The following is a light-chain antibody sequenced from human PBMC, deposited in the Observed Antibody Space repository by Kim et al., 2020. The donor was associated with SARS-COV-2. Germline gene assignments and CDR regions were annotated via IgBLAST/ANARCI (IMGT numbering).Light chain of an antibody. V-gene: IGLV1-47*01. CDR2: RNN. Sequence: ELTQPPSASGTLGQRVTISCSGSSSNIGSNYVYWYQQLPGTAPKLLIYRNNQRPSGVPDRFSGSKSGTSASLAISGLRSEDEADYYCAAWDDSLSGVVFGGGTQLTVL. CDR3: AAWDDSLSGVV. J-gene: IGLJ2*01. CDR1: SSNIGSNY.